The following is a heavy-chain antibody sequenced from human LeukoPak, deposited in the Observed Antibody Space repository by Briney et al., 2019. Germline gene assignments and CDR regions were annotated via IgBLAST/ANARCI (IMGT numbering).Heavy chain of an antibody. CDR1: GGSFSGYY. Sequence: PSETLSLTCAVYGGSFSGYYWSWIRQPPGKGLEWIGYIYYSGSTYYNPSLKSRVTISVDTSKNQFSLKLSSVTAADTAVYYCARENMRGYSYGFDYWGQGTLVTVSS. CDR3: ARENMRGYSYGFDY. J-gene: IGHJ4*02. CDR2: IYYSGST. D-gene: IGHD5-18*01. V-gene: IGHV4-34*09.